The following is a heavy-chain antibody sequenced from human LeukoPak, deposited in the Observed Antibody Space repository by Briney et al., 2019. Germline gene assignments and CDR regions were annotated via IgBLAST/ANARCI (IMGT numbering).Heavy chain of an antibody. D-gene: IGHD5-18*01. J-gene: IGHJ4*02. CDR2: IYHSGST. Sequence: PSETLSLTCTVSGYSISSGYYWGWIRQPPGKGLEWIGSIYHSGSTYYNPSLKSRVTISVDTSKNQFSLKLSSVTAADTAVYYCARVNWGFDSYENFDYWGQGTLVTVSS. CDR1: GYSISSGYY. V-gene: IGHV4-38-2*02. CDR3: ARVNWGFDSYENFDY.